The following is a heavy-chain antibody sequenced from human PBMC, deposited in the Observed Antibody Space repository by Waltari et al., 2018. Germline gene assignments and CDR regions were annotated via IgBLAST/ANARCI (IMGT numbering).Heavy chain of an antibody. J-gene: IGHJ6*02. CDR2: INHAGNT. D-gene: IGHD2-8*02. V-gene: IGHV4-34*02. CDR3: ARLEDCTGPGGNCYSGDSFAMDV. Sequence: QVQLQQWGAGLLQPSETLSLSCAVYGGSFSGYYWGWIRKPPGKGLEWIGEINHAGNTNSSPSLRGRVTLFVDTSKSQFSLKVHSVTAADTAVYYCARLEDCTGPGGNCYSGDSFAMDVWGQGTTVTVSS. CDR1: GGSFSGYY.